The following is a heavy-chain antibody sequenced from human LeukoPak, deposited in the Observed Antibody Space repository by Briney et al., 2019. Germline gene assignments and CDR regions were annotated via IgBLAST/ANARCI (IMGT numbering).Heavy chain of an antibody. V-gene: IGHV3-73*01. CDR2: IRNKANNYAT. CDR3: TGGYSGYSDWYFDL. CDR1: GFTFSSYA. D-gene: IGHD5-12*01. Sequence: GGSLRLSCAASGFTFSSYAMHWVRQAPGKGLEWVGRIRNKANNYATTYTASVKGRFTISRDDSKNTAYLQMNSLKIEDTAMYYCTGGYSGYSDWYFDLWGRGTLVTVSS. J-gene: IGHJ2*01.